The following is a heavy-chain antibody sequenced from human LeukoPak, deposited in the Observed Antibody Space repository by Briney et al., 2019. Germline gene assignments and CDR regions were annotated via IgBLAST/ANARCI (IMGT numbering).Heavy chain of an antibody. D-gene: IGHD1-7*01. CDR2: ISSSGSTI. Sequence: PGGSLRLSCAASGFTFSDYYMSCIRQAPGKGLEWVSYISSSGSTIYYADSVNGRFTISRDNAKNSLYLQMNSLRAEDTAVYYCARVTNWNYVFWFDPWGQGTLVAVSS. J-gene: IGHJ5*02. CDR1: GFTFSDYY. V-gene: IGHV3-11*01. CDR3: ARVTNWNYVFWFDP.